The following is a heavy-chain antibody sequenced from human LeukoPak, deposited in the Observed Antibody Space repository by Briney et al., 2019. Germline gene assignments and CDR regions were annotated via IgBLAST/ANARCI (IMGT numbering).Heavy chain of an antibody. CDR3: AREGDSSAYYAAFDY. V-gene: IGHV3-48*03. J-gene: IGHJ4*02. CDR1: GFTFSSYE. D-gene: IGHD3-22*01. Sequence: GGSLRLSCAASGFTFSSYEMNWVRQAPGKGLEWVSYISSSGSTIYYADSVKGRFTISRDNAKNALYLHMNSLRAEDTAVYYCAREGDSSAYYAAFDYWGQGTLVTVSS. CDR2: ISSSGSTI.